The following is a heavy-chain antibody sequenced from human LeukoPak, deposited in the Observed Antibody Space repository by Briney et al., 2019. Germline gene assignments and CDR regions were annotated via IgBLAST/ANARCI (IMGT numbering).Heavy chain of an antibody. D-gene: IGHD3-22*01. Sequence: GGSLRHSCAASGFTVSSNYMSWVRQAPGKGLEWVSVIYSGGSTYYADSVKGRFTISRDNSKNTLYLQMNSLRAEDTAVYYCARDGYYYDSSGYYFVYWGQGTLVTVSS. CDR3: ARDGYYYDSSGYYFVY. V-gene: IGHV3-66*02. CDR2: IYSGGST. CDR1: GFTVSSNY. J-gene: IGHJ4*02.